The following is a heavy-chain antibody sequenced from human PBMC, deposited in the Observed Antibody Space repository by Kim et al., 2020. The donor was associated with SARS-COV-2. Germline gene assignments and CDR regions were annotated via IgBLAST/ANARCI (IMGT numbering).Heavy chain of an antibody. CDR3: AKDIQRYCSGGSCSKTGDY. Sequence: GRFTISRDNSKNTLYLQMNSLRAEDTAVYYCAKDIQRYCSGGSCSKTGDYWGQGTLVTVSS. J-gene: IGHJ4*02. V-gene: IGHV3-30*02. D-gene: IGHD2-15*01.